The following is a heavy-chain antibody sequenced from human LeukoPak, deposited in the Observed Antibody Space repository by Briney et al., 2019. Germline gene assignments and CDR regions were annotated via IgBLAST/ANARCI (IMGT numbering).Heavy chain of an antibody. Sequence: GGSLRLSCAASGFTFSSFWMSWVRQAPGKGLEWVANIKQDGSEKYYVDSVKGRFTISRDNAKNSLYLQLNSLRAEDTAVYYCAKAPNWGYDKPFDYWGQGTLVTVSS. D-gene: IGHD7-27*01. V-gene: IGHV3-7*03. CDR2: IKQDGSEK. J-gene: IGHJ4*02. CDR1: GFTFSSFW. CDR3: AKAPNWGYDKPFDY.